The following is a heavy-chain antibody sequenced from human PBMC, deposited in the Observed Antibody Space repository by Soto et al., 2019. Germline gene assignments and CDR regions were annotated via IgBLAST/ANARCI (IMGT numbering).Heavy chain of an antibody. CDR1: GFTFSSYA. Sequence: EVQLLESGGGLVQPGGSLILSCAASGFTFSSYAMSWVRQAPGKGLEWVSAISGSGGTTYYADSVKGRFPFSRDNSKNTLYLQIDSLRAEDPAVYYCAKTANGWFSAFDIWGQGTMVTVSS. CDR2: ISGSGGTT. V-gene: IGHV3-23*01. D-gene: IGHD6-19*01. CDR3: AKTANGWFSAFDI. J-gene: IGHJ3*02.